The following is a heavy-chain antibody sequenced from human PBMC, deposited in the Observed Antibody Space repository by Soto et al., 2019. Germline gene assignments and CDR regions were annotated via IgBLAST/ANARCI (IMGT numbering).Heavy chain of an antibody. D-gene: IGHD3-10*01. Sequence: QMQLVQSGPDVKKPGTSVKVSCKASGFTFTSSSVPWVRQVRGQGLEWMGWIVVGTGDTKYAQKFQERVTFNRDISTSTAYMEVSSLRAEDTAMYYCAAERGYLWGQGTLVTVSS. J-gene: IGHJ5*02. CDR3: AAERGYL. CDR2: IVVGTGDT. V-gene: IGHV1-58*01. CDR1: GFTFTSSS.